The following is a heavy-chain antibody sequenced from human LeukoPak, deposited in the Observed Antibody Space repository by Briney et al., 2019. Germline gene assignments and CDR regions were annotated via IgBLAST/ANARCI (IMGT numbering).Heavy chain of an antibody. CDR2: IYHSGST. V-gene: IGHV4-38-2*02. CDR1: GYSISSGYY. Sequence: SETLSLTCTVSGYSISSGYYWAWIRQSPGKGLEWIGKIYHSGSTYYNPSLKSRVTISVDTSNNQLSLKVNSVTAADTAMYYCVKSNSRYQPWTLDIWGRGTMVTVSS. CDR3: VKSNSRYQPWTLDI. D-gene: IGHD2-2*01. J-gene: IGHJ3*02.